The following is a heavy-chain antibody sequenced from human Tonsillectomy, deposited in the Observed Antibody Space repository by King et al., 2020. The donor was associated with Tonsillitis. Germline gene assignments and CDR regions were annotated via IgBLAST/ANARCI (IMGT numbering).Heavy chain of an antibody. Sequence: VQLLESGGGLVQPGGSLRLSCAASGFTCSSYAMSWVRQAPGKGLEWVSTISGSGDSTNYADSVKGRFTISRDNSKNTLYLQMNSLRAEDTAVYYCAKFTTMVRGGVDVWGKGTTVTVSS. CDR3: AKFTTMVRGGVDV. V-gene: IGHV3-23*01. D-gene: IGHD3-10*01. J-gene: IGHJ6*04. CDR1: GFTCSSYA. CDR2: ISGSGDST.